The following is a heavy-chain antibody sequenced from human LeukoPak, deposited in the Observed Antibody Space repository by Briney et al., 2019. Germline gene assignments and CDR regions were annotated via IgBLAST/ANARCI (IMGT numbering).Heavy chain of an antibody. CDR3: ARADRYYDILTGYPTGIYYMDV. J-gene: IGHJ6*03. CDR2: ISSSGSTI. D-gene: IGHD3-9*01. Sequence: GGSLRLSCAASGFTFSSYEMNWVRQAPGKGLEWVSYISSSGSTIYYADSVKGQFTISRDNAKNSLYLQMNSLRAEDTAVYYCARADRYYDILTGYPTGIYYMDVWGKGTTVTIAS. CDR1: GFTFSSYE. V-gene: IGHV3-48*03.